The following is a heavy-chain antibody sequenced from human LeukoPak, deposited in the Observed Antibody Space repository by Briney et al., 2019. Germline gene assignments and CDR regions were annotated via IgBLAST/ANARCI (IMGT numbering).Heavy chain of an antibody. J-gene: IGHJ4*02. CDR2: IYYSGST. CDR1: GGSISSYY. CDR3: ARESGAVDY. V-gene: IGHV4-59*01. Sequence: PSETLSLTCTVSGGSISSYYWSWIRQPPGKGLGWIGYIYYSGSTNYNPSLKSRVTISVDTSKNQFSLKLSSVTAADTAVYYCARESGAVDYWGQGTLVTVSS. D-gene: IGHD1-14*01.